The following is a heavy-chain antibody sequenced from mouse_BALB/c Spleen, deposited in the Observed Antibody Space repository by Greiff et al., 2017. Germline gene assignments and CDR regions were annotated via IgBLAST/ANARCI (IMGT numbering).Heavy chain of an antibody. J-gene: IGHJ2*01. CDR3: ARGTDGNSYYFDY. CDR2: ISDGGSYT. V-gene: IGHV5-4*02. D-gene: IGHD2-1*01. Sequence: EVQGVESGGGLVKPGGSLKLSCAASGFTFSDYYMYWVRQTPEKRLEWVATISDGGSYTYYPDSVKGRFTISRDNAKNNLYLQMSSLKSEDTAMYYCARGTDGNSYYFDYWGQGTTLTVSS. CDR1: GFTFSDYY.